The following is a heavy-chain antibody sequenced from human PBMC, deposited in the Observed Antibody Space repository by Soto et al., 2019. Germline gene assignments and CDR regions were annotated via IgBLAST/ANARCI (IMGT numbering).Heavy chain of an antibody. CDR1: GYSFTSYW. J-gene: IGHJ6*02. D-gene: IGHD2-2*02. Sequence: PGESLKISCKGSGYSFTSYWISWVRQMPGKGLEWMGRIDPSDSYTNYSPSFQGHVTISADKSISTAYLQWSSLKASDTAMYYCAGNIVVVPAAIRNYYYGMDAWGQGTTVTVSS. V-gene: IGHV5-10-1*01. CDR2: IDPSDSYT. CDR3: AGNIVVVPAAIRNYYYGMDA.